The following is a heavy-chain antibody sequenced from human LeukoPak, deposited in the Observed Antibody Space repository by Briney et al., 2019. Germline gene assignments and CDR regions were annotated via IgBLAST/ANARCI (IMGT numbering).Heavy chain of an antibody. CDR3: ARHDNGAAAGPINWFDT. D-gene: IGHD6-13*01. Sequence: KSSETLFLTCTVSGGSISSSSYYWGWIRQPPGKGLEWIGSIYYSGSTYYNPSLKSRVTISVDTSKNQFSLKLSSVTAADTAVYYCARHDNGAAAGPINWFDTWGQGTLVTVSS. CDR2: IYYSGST. CDR1: GGSISSSSYY. V-gene: IGHV4-39*01. J-gene: IGHJ5*02.